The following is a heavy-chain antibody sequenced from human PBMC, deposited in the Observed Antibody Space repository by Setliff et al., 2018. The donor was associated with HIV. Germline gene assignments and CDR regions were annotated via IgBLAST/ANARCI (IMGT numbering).Heavy chain of an antibody. CDR3: ARERGSNGYQFDY. D-gene: IGHD5-18*01. CDR2: INVDSGNT. Sequence: GASVKVSCKASGFTFTNYAIHWVRQAPGQRLEWMGWINVDSGNTKYLQDLQGRVTITKDRSASTAYMEVSNLRSEDMAVYYCARERGSNGYQFDYWGQGTLVTVSS. J-gene: IGHJ4*02. V-gene: IGHV1-3*03. CDR1: GFTFTNYA.